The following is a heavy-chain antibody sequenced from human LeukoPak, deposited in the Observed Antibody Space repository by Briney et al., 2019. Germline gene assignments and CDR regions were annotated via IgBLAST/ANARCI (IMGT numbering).Heavy chain of an antibody. J-gene: IGHJ4*02. Sequence: GGSLRLSCAASGFTFSSYGMHWVRQAPGKGLEWVAFIRYGGSNKYYADSVKDRFTISRDNSKNTLYLQMNSLRAEDTAVYYCAKEGTPYDYVWGSYRIFDYWGQGTLVTVSS. CDR3: AKEGTPYDYVWGSYRIFDY. CDR1: GFTFSSYG. V-gene: IGHV3-30*02. D-gene: IGHD3-16*02. CDR2: IRYGGSNK.